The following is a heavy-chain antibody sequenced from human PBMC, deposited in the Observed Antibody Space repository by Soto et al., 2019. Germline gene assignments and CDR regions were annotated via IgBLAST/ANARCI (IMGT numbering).Heavy chain of an antibody. J-gene: IGHJ4*02. V-gene: IGHV3-23*01. CDR3: AKDAVYGDGLWLAGN. D-gene: IGHD2-21*02. Sequence: PGGSLRLSCAASGFSVSRYGMMWVRQPPGKGQEWVAGMTGSGGDIRYADPVKGRFTISKDNSKNTLYLQMNSLRAEDTAIYYCAKDAVYGDGLWLAGNWGQGTLVTVS. CDR1: GFSVSRYG. CDR2: MTGSGGDI.